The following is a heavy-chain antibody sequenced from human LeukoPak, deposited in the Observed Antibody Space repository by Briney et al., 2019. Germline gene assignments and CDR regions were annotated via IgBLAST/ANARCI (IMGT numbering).Heavy chain of an antibody. CDR2: ISSSSSYI. CDR3: ARDSIVGLNDAFDI. V-gene: IGHV3-21*01. CDR1: GFTFSSCS. D-gene: IGHD1-26*01. Sequence: GGSLRLSCAASGFTFSSCSMNWVRQAPGKGLEWVSSISSSSSYIYYADSVEGRFTISRDNARNSLYLQMNSLRAEDTAVYYCARDSIVGLNDAFDIWGQGTMVTVSS. J-gene: IGHJ3*02.